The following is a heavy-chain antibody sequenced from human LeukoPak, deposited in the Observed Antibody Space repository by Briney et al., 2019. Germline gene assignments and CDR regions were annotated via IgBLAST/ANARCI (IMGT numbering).Heavy chain of an antibody. V-gene: IGHV3-30*02. D-gene: IGHD6-13*01. CDR2: IRYDGSNK. J-gene: IGHJ5*02. CDR1: GFTFSNYA. CDR3: ARSSGAAAGVAGFDP. Sequence: GGSLRLSCPASGFTFSNYAVHWVRQAPGKGLEWVAFIRYDGSNKYYADSVKGRFTISRDNSKNTLYLQMNSLRAEDTAVYYCARSSGAAAGVAGFDPWGQGTLVTVSS.